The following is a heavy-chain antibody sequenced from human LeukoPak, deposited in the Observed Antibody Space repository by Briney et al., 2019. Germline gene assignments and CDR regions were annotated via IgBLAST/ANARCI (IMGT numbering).Heavy chain of an antibody. CDR3: AKEGIAGRGKYFDY. J-gene: IGHJ4*02. CDR1: GFTFSSYG. CDR2: ISYDGSNK. D-gene: IGHD6-13*01. Sequence: GGSLRLSCAASGFTFSSYGMHWVRQAPGKGLEWVAVISYDGSNKYYADSVKGRFTISRDNSKNTLYLQMNSLRAEDTAVYYCAKEGIAGRGKYFDYWGQGTLVTVSS. V-gene: IGHV3-30*18.